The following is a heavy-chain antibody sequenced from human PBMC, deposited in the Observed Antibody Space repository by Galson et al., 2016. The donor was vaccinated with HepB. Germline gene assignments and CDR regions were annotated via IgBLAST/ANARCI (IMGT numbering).Heavy chain of an antibody. CDR3: ARENHSGSDV. Sequence: SLRLSCAATGFPFSVYWMQWVRQVPGKGLVWVSRLTTDGIIGYADSVMGRFTISRDNAKNTLYLHMDSLRAEDTAVYYCARENHSGSDVWGHGTTVTVSS. V-gene: IGHV3-74*01. J-gene: IGHJ6*02. CDR1: GFPFSVYW. D-gene: IGHD1-14*01. CDR2: LTTDGII.